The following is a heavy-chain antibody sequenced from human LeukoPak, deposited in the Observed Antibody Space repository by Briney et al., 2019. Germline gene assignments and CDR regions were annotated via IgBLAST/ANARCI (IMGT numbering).Heavy chain of an antibody. J-gene: IGHJ5*02. D-gene: IGHD6-13*01. CDR2: INPNSGGT. V-gene: IGHV1-2*02. CDR1: GGTFSSYA. Sequence: AASVKVSCKASGGTFSSYAISWVRQAPGQGLEWMGWINPNSGGTNYAQKFQGRVTMTRDTSISTAYMELSRLRSDDTAVYYCARDHRAYSSSWYDLSFHWFDPWGQGTLVTVSS. CDR3: ARDHRAYSSSWYDLSFHWFDP.